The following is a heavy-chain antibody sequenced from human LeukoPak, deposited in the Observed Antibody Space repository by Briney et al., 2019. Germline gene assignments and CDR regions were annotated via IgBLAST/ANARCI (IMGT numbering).Heavy chain of an antibody. CDR1: GGTFSSYA. CDR3: ARVGSSGYYDWFDP. J-gene: IGHJ5*02. CDR2: ISAYNGNT. Sequence: ASVKVSCKASGGTFSSYAISWVRQAPGQGLEWMGWISAYNGNTNYAQKLQGRVTMTTDTSTSTAYMELRSLRSDDTAVYYCARVGSSGYYDWFDPWGQGTLVTVSS. V-gene: IGHV1-18*01. D-gene: IGHD3-22*01.